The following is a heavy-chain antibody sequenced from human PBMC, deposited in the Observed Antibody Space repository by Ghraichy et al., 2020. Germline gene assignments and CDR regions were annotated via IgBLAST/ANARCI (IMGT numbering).Heavy chain of an antibody. CDR3: ARAVGGEGYCSSTSCYLFDY. D-gene: IGHD2-2*01. CDR1: GYTFTSYY. Sequence: ASVKVSCKASGYTFTSYYMHWVRQAPGQGLEWMGIINPSGGSTSYAQKFQGRVTMTRDTSTSTVYMELSSLRSEDTAVYYCARAVGGEGYCSSTSCYLFDYWGQGTLVTVSS. CDR2: INPSGGST. V-gene: IGHV1-46*03. J-gene: IGHJ4*02.